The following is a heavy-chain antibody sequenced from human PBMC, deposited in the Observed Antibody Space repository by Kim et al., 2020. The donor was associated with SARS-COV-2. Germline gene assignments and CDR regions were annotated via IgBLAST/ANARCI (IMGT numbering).Heavy chain of an antibody. J-gene: IGHJ5*02. Sequence: RPYYTPSLKSRVPISVDTSKNQVSLKLSSVTAADTAVYYCARLGTGPSDPWGQGTLVTVSS. CDR3: ARLGTGPSDP. D-gene: IGHD1-1*01. CDR2: RP. V-gene: IGHV4-39*01.